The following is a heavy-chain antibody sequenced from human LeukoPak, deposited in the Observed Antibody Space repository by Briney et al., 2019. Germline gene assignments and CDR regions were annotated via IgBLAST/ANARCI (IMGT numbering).Heavy chain of an antibody. CDR2: INHSGST. D-gene: IGHD3-10*01. CDR1: GGSFSGYY. V-gene: IGHV4-34*01. Sequence: PSETLSLTCAVYGGSFSGYYWSWIRQPPGKGLEWIGEINHSGSTNYNPSLKSRVTISVDTSKNQFTLKLSSVTAADTAVYYCARDSGTTGEVKFDPWGQGTLVTVSS. CDR3: ARDSGTTGEVKFDP. J-gene: IGHJ5*02.